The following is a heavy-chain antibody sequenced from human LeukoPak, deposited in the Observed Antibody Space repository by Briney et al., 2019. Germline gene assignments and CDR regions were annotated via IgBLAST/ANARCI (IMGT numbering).Heavy chain of an antibody. J-gene: IGHJ4*02. Sequence: GGSLRLSCAASGFTFSSYSMNWVRQAPGKGLEWVSGISGSGGSTYYADSVKGRFTISRDNSKNTLYLQMNSLRAEDTAVYYCAKDERPYSSGWYSYWGQGTLVTVSS. D-gene: IGHD6-19*01. CDR2: ISGSGGST. V-gene: IGHV3-23*01. CDR1: GFTFSSYS. CDR3: AKDERPYSSGWYSY.